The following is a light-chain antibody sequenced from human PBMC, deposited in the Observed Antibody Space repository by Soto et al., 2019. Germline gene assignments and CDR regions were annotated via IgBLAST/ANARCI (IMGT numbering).Light chain of an antibody. Sequence: QAVVTQEPSLIVSPEGTVTLTCGASTGAVTSGHYPYWFQQKPGQAPRTLIYDTSNKHSWTPARFSGSLLGGKAALTLSGAQPEDEAEYYCLLSYSGARFGGGTKLTVL. CDR1: TGAVTSGHY. CDR3: LLSYSGAR. J-gene: IGLJ2*01. V-gene: IGLV7-46*01. CDR2: DTS.